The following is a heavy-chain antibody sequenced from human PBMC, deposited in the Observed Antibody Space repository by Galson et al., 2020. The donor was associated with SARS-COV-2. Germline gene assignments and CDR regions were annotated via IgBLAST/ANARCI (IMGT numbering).Heavy chain of an antibody. CDR2: IDPSDSYT. Sequence: GESLKISCKGSGYSFTSYWISWVRQMPGKGLEWMGRIDPSDSYTNYSPSFQGHVTISADKSISTAYLQWSSLKASDTAMYYCARATPPDYDILTGYFSNYYYYMDVWGKGTTVTVSS. J-gene: IGHJ6*03. D-gene: IGHD3-9*01. CDR1: GYSFTSYW. CDR3: ARATPPDYDILTGYFSNYYYYMDV. V-gene: IGHV5-10-1*01.